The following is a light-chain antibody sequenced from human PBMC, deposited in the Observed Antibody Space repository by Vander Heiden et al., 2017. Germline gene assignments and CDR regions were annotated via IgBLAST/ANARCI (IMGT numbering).Light chain of an antibody. V-gene: IGLV1-51*01. CDR1: SSNIGNNY. CDR2: DNN. Sequence: QSVLTQPPSVSAAPGQRVTIYCSGRSSNIGNNYVSWYQQLPGTAPKLRIFDNNKRPSGIPDRFSGSKSGTSATLGITGLQTGDEAGYYCGTWDNSLRAEVFGGGTELTVL. J-gene: IGLJ2*01. CDR3: GTWDNSLRAEV.